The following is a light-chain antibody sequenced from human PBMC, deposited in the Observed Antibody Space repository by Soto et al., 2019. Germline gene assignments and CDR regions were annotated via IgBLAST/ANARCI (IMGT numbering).Light chain of an antibody. CDR2: DAS. J-gene: IGKJ2*01. Sequence: AIRMTQSPSSFSASTGDRVTITCRASQGISSYLAWYQQKQGKAPKLLIYDASTLQSGVPSRFSGSGSGTDFTLTISCLQSEDFATYYCQQYYSYPLTFGQGTKLEIK. CDR3: QQYYSYPLT. V-gene: IGKV1-8*01. CDR1: QGISSY.